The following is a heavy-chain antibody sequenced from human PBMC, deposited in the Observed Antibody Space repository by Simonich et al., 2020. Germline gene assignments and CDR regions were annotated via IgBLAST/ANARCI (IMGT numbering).Heavy chain of an antibody. D-gene: IGHD5-12*01. CDR3: ARDSSYYAFDI. J-gene: IGHJ3*02. V-gene: IGHV3-48*01. Sequence: EVQLVESGGGLVQPGGSLRLSCAASGFTFSSYSMNWVRQAPGKGLEWVSYISSSSSTIYDADSVKGRLTISRDNAKNSLYLQMNSLRAEDTAVYYCARDSSYYAFDIWGQGTMVTVSS. CDR1: GFTFSSYS. CDR2: ISSSSSTI.